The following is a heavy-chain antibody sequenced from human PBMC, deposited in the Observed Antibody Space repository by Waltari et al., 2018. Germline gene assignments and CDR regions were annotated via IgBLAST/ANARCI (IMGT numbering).Heavy chain of an antibody. J-gene: IGHJ4*02. V-gene: IGHV4-39*07. CDR1: GGSISSSSYY. D-gene: IGHD3-10*01. Sequence: QLQLQESGPGLVKPSETLSLTCTVSGGSISSSSYYWGWIRQPPGKGLEWIGSIYYSGSTYYTPSLKSRVTISVDTSKNQFSLKLSSVTAADTAVYYCARDEGEVRGVFDYWGQGTLVTVSS. CDR2: IYYSGST. CDR3: ARDEGEVRGVFDY.